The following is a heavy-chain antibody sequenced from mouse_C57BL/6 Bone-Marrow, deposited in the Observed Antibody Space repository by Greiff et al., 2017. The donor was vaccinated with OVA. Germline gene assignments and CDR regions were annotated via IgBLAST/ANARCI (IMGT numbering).Heavy chain of an antibody. CDR2: ISNGGGST. D-gene: IGHD2-1*01. Sequence: EVKLVESGGGLVQPGGSVKLSCAASGFTFSDYYMYWVRQTPEKRLEWVAYISNGGGSTYYPDTVKGRFTISRDNAKNTLYLQMSRLKSEDTAMYYCARRGYGNSLAYWGQGTLVTVSA. CDR1: GFTFSDYY. CDR3: ARRGYGNSLAY. J-gene: IGHJ3*01. V-gene: IGHV5-12*01.